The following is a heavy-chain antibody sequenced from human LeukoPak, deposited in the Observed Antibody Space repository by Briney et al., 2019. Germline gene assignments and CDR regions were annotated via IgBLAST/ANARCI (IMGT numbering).Heavy chain of an antibody. CDR2: IYHSGTT. CDR1: GGSISSSNW. Sequence: SSETLSLTCTVSGGSISSSNWWGWVRQPPGKGLECIGEIYHSGTTNYNPSLKSRVTISVDKSKNQFSLKLNSVTAADTAVYYCARGKSRGSHIDYWGQGTLVTVSS. D-gene: IGHD1-26*01. V-gene: IGHV4-4*02. J-gene: IGHJ4*02. CDR3: ARGKSRGSHIDY.